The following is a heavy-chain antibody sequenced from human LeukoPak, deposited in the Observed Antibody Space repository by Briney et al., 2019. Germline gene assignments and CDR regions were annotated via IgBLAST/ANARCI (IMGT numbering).Heavy chain of an antibody. CDR2: INPNSGGT. D-gene: IGHD3-16*02. V-gene: IGHV1-2*02. CDR1: GYTFTGYY. Sequence: ASVNVSCKASGYTFTGYYMHWVRQAPGQGLEWMGWINPNSGGTNYAQKFQGRVTMTRDTSISTAYMELSRLRSDDTAVYYCATLRDLGELSPYDYWGQGTLVTVSS. J-gene: IGHJ4*02. CDR3: ATLRDLGELSPYDY.